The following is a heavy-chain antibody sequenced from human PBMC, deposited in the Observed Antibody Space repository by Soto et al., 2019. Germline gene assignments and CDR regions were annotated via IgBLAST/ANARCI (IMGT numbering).Heavy chain of an antibody. CDR1: GYTLTDNY. D-gene: IGHD1-26*01. Sequence: QVQLVQSGAEVKRPGASVKVSCKASGYTLTDNYMHWVREAPGQGLEWMGWINPNGGTNYAQKFQGRVTRTRETSMSTANMELRGLRSDDTPVYCCAGSLLPRTTFLDYWAREPWSPSPQ. CDR3: AGSLLPRTTFLDY. CDR2: INPNGGT. J-gene: IGHJ4*02. V-gene: IGHV1-2*02.